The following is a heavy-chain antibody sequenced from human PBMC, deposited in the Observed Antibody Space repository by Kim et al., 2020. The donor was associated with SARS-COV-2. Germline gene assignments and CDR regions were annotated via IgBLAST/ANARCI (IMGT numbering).Heavy chain of an antibody. V-gene: IGHV1-8*01. Sequence: ASVKVSCKAAGYTFTRYDINRVRQAPGQGFEWMGWMNPNSGNTGYAQKFQGRVTMTSDTSISTAYMELSGLRFEDTAFYYCVRGRFTTIFGVLIRSDW. CDR1: GYTFTRYD. CDR2: MNPNSGNT. D-gene: IGHD3-3*01. J-gene: IGHJ5*01. CDR3: VRGRFTTIFGVLIRSDW.